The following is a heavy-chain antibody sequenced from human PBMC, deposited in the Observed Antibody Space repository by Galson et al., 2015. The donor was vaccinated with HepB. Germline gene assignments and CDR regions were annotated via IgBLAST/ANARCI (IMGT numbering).Heavy chain of an antibody. J-gene: IGHJ4*02. CDR1: GFTFSSYW. CDR3: ARDPTLEQQLAPTFDY. Sequence: SLRLSCAASGFTFSSYWMHWVRQAPGKGLEWVSYISSSSSTIYYADSVKGRFTISRDNAKNSLYLQMNSLRDEDTAVYYCARDPTLEQQLAPTFDYWGQGTLVTVSS. CDR2: ISSSSSTI. D-gene: IGHD6-13*01. V-gene: IGHV3-48*02.